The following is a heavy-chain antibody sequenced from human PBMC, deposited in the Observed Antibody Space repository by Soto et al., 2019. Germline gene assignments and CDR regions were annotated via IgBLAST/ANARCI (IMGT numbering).Heavy chain of an antibody. Sequence: GGSLRLSCAASGFTFSDYYMSWIRQAPGKGLEWVAYISSSGSTIYYADSVKGRFTVSRDNAKKSLYLQMNSLRAEDTAVYYCARGYTGYCSGGTCYWFDPWGQGTLVTVS. CDR2: ISSSGSTI. CDR1: GFTFSDYY. J-gene: IGHJ5*02. D-gene: IGHD2-15*01. CDR3: ARGYTGYCSGGTCYWFDP. V-gene: IGHV3-11*04.